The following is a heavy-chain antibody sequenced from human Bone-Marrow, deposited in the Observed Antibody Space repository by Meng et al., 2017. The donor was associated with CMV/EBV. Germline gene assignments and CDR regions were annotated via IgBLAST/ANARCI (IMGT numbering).Heavy chain of an antibody. J-gene: IGHJ4*02. CDR3: ARDSGSDHFDY. CDR1: GYTFTGYY. Sequence: GQLVQAGAEVKKPGGSVNVSCKASGYTFTGYYVHWVRQAPGQGLEWMGWINPNGGGTNDAQKFHGRVTMTRETSISTAYMELSRLRSDDTAVYYCARDSGSDHFDYWGQGTLVTVSS. D-gene: IGHD1-1*01. CDR2: INPNGGGT. V-gene: IGHV1-2*02.